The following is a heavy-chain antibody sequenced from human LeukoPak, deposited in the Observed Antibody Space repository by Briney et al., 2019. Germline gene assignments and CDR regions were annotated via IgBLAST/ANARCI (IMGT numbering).Heavy chain of an antibody. J-gene: IGHJ6*02. CDR1: GGSISSYY. CDR2: IYYSGST. CDR3: AREIVATISGMDV. Sequence: SETLSLTCTVSGGSISSYYWSWIRQPPGKGLEWIGYIYYSGSTNYDPSLKSRVTISVDTSKNQFSLKLSSVTAADTAVYYCAREIVATISGMDVWGLGTTVTVSS. V-gene: IGHV4-59*01. D-gene: IGHD5-12*01.